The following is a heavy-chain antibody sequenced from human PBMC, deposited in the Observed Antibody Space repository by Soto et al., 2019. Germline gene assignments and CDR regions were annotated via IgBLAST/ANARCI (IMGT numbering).Heavy chain of an antibody. Sequence: EVQLVESGGGLVKPGGSLRLSCAASGFTFSNAWMNWVRQAPGKGLEWVGPIKSKTDGGTTDYSAPVKGRFTISRDDSNNTLYLQMNSLKTEDTAVYYCTTQLIGYWGQGTLVTVSS. CDR3: TTQLIGY. V-gene: IGHV3-15*07. CDR2: IKSKTDGGTT. J-gene: IGHJ4*02. CDR1: GFTFSNAW.